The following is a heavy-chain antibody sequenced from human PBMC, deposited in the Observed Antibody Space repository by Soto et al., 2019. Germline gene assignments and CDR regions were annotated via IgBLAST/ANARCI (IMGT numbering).Heavy chain of an antibody. J-gene: IGHJ4*02. CDR1: GFTFSDYG. CDR2: ISRSGTDI. Sequence: EVQLVESGGCLVKPGGSLRLSCAASGFTFSDYGMNWVRQAPGKGLEWVSFISRSGTDIKYADAVEGRFTISRDNAKNALSLQMNSLRVEDTAVYYCASFIDGDSGDYWGQGTLVTVSS. CDR3: ASFIDGDSGDY. V-gene: IGHV3-21*01. D-gene: IGHD3-10*01.